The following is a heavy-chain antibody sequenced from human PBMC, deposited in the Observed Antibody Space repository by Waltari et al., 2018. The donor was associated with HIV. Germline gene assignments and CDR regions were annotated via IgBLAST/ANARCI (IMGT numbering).Heavy chain of an antibody. Sequence: EVQLVESGGGLVKPGGSLRLSCAASGFTFSSYSMSWVRQAPGKGLEGVSSFGSSSSKIYDADSLKGRFTSSRDNAKNSLYLQMNSLRAEDTAVYYCARWGAMGSGSYFLDLWGRGTLVTVSS. D-gene: IGHD3-10*01. V-gene: IGHV3-21*01. CDR1: GFTFSSYS. CDR3: ARWGAMGSGSYFLDL. CDR2: FGSSSSKI. J-gene: IGHJ2*01.